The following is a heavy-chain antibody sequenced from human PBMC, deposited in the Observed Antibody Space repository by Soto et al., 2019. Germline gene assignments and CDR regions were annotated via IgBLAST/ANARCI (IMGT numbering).Heavy chain of an antibody. D-gene: IGHD1-1*01. CDR1: GFSFGSYV. J-gene: IGHJ4*02. V-gene: IGHV3-23*01. CDR2: ISGSGDIT. Sequence: EVQLLESGGGLAQPGGSLRLSCAASGFSFGSYVMSWVRQASGKGLEWVSGISGSGDITYYADSVKGRLTVSRDNSKNTLYLQMNSLTDEDTAIYYCAKSTGNGRGPKMFDSWGQGTLVTVSS. CDR3: AKSTGNGRGPKMFDS.